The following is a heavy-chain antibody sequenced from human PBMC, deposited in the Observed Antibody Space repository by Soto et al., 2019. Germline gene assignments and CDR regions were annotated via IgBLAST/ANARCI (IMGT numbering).Heavy chain of an antibody. CDR3: ARDKITGLFDY. J-gene: IGHJ4*02. CDR2: IYYSGST. Sequence: NPSETVSLTCTVSGGSVSNDNYYWSWIRQPPGKGLEWIGYIYYSGSTNYNLSLKSRVTISVDTSKNQFSLKLTSVTAADTAVYYCARDKITGLFDYWGQGTLVTVSS. D-gene: IGHD2-8*02. CDR1: GGSVSNDNYY. V-gene: IGHV4-61*01.